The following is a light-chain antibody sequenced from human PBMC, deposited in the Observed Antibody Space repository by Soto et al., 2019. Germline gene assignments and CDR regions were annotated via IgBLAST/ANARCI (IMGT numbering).Light chain of an antibody. Sequence: DIQMTQSPSSLSASVGDRVTITCRASQSISSYLNWYQQKPGKAPKLLIYAASSLQSGVPSRFSGSGSGTDFTRTISSLQHEDFATYYCQQSYSTPPWTFGQGTKLEIK. J-gene: IGKJ2*02. CDR3: QQSYSTPPWT. CDR2: AAS. CDR1: QSISSY. V-gene: IGKV1-39*01.